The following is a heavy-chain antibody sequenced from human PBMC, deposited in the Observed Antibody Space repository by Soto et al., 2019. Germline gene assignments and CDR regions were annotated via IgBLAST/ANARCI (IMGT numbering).Heavy chain of an antibody. D-gene: IGHD3-22*01. V-gene: IGHV1-24*01. CDR1: GYTLTELS. CDR3: ATRYYYDSSGYYYTIYGVAFDI. Sequence: GASVKVSCKVSGYTLTELSMHWVRQAPGKGLEWMGGFDPEDGETIYAQKFQGRVTMTEDTSTDTAYMELSSLRSEDTAVYYCATRYYYDSSGYYYTIYGVAFDIWGQGTMVTVSS. J-gene: IGHJ3*02. CDR2: FDPEDGET.